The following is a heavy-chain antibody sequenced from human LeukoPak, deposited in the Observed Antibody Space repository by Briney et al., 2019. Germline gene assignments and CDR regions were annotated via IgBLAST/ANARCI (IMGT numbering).Heavy chain of an antibody. CDR2: IYTSGCT. D-gene: IGHD3-3*01. CDR3: AREISTKHFGVGEMDV. V-gene: IGHV4-61*02. Sequence: KASETLSLTCTVSGGSISSGSYYWSWIRQPAGKGLEWIGRIYTSGCTNYNPSLKSRVTISIDTSKNQFSLKLSSVTAPDTAVYYCAREISTKHFGVGEMDVWGKGTTVTVSS. CDR1: GGSISSGSYY. J-gene: IGHJ6*04.